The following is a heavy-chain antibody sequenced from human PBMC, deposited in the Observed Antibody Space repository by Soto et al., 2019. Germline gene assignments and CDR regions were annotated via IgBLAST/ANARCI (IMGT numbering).Heavy chain of an antibody. CDR3: ARATYYYDSSGPPVDAFDI. V-gene: IGHV4-31*03. CDR2: IYYSGST. D-gene: IGHD3-22*01. CDR1: GGSISSGGYY. Sequence: QVQLQESGPGLVKPSQTLSLTCTVSGGSISSGGYYWSWIRQHPGKGLEWIGYIYYSGSTSYNPSLKSRVTISVDTSKNQFSLKLSSVTAADTAVYYCARATYYYDSSGPPVDAFDIWGQGTMVTVSS. J-gene: IGHJ3*02.